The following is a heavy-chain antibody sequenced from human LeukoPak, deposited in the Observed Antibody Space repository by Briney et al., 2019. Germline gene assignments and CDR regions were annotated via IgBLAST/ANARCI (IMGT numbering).Heavy chain of an antibody. Sequence: GSLRLSCAASGFTFSSYGMHWVRQAPGKGLEWVAVISYDGSNKYYADSVKGRFTISRDNSKNTLYLQMNSLRAEDTAVYYCARVKRDCSGGSCYSYDYWGQGTLVTVSS. D-gene: IGHD2-15*01. CDR1: GFTFSSYG. CDR2: ISYDGSNK. J-gene: IGHJ4*02. CDR3: ARVKRDCSGGSCYSYDY. V-gene: IGHV3-30*03.